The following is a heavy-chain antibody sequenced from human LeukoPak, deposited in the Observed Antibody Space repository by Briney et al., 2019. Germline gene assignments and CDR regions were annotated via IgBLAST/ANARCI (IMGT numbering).Heavy chain of an antibody. J-gene: IGHJ6*03. CDR3: ARSLAYCGGDCYSNYYYYYMDV. V-gene: IGHV3-30*04. D-gene: IGHD2-21*02. CDR2: ISYDGSNK. Sequence: GGSLRLSCAASGFTFSSYAMHWVRQAPGKGLEWVAVISYDGSNKYYADSVKGRFTISRDNSKNTLYLQMNSLRAEDTAVYYCARSLAYCGGDCYSNYYYYYMDVWGKGTTVTVSS. CDR1: GFTFSSYA.